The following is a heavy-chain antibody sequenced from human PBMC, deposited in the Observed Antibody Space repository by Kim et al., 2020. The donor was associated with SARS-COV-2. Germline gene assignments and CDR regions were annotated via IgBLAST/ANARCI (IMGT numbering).Heavy chain of an antibody. CDR1: GYTFTSYG. Sequence: ASVKVSCKASGYTFTSYGISWVRQAPGQGLEWMGWISAYNGNTNYAQKLQGRVTMTTDTSMSTAYMELRSLRSDDTAVYYCARVAYYYGSGSYSTYYYYGMDVWGQGTTVTVSS. J-gene: IGHJ6*02. V-gene: IGHV1-18*01. CDR3: ARVAYYYGSGSYSTYYYYGMDV. CDR2: ISAYNGNT. D-gene: IGHD3-10*01.